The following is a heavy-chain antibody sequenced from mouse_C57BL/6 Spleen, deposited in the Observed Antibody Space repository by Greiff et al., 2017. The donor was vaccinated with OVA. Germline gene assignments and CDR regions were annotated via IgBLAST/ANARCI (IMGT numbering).Heavy chain of an antibody. CDR1: GYTFTSYW. D-gene: IGHD2-4*01. V-gene: IGHV1-74*01. CDR2: IHPSDSDT. J-gene: IGHJ2*01. CDR3: ALLYDYDVDFDY. Sequence: VQLQQPGAELVKPGASVKVSCKASGYTFTSYWMHWVKQRPGQGLEWIGRIHPSDSDTNYNQKFKGKATLTVYKSSSTAYMQLSSLTSEDSAVYYCALLYDYDVDFDYWGQGITLTVSS.